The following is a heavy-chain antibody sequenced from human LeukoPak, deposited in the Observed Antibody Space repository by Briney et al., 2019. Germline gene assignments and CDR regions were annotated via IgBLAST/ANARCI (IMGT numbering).Heavy chain of an antibody. CDR3: ARENIVGATEYFDY. V-gene: IGHV3-30*02. J-gene: IGHJ4*02. CDR1: GFTFSSYA. Sequence: GGSLRLSCAASGFTFSSYAMSWVRQAPGKGLECVAFIRYHGTDKYYADSVKGRFTISRDNSKNTLYLQMNSLRPEDTAVYYCARENIVGATEYFDYWGQGTLVTVSS. D-gene: IGHD1-26*01. CDR2: IRYHGTDK.